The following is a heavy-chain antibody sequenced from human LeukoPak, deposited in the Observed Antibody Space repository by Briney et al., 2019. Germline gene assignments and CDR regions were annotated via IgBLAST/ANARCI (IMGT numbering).Heavy chain of an antibody. CDR2: VLHSGIS. J-gene: IGHJ4*02. V-gene: IGHV4-39*01. CDR3: ARRTIGTMFDY. CDR1: GGSISSTSDY. Sequence: SETLSLTCTVSGGSISSTSDYWGWIRQPPGKGREWIGTVLHSGISYYNPSLKSRVSMSVDTSKNQFFVKLTSVTAADTAMYYCARRTIGTMFDYWGQGSLVTVSS. D-gene: IGHD1-1*01.